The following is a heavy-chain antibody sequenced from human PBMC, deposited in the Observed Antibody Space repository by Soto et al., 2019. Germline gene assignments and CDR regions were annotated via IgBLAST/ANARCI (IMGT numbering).Heavy chain of an antibody. CDR1: GFTFSSYG. D-gene: IGHD2-15*01. J-gene: IGHJ4*02. Sequence: QVQLVESGGGVVQPGRSLRLSCAASGFTFSSYGMHWVRQAPGKGLEWVAVISYDGSNKYYADSVKGRFTISRDYSKNTLYLQMNSLRAEDTAVYYCAKDFRGYCSGGSCFPFDYWGQGTLVTVSS. CDR2: ISYDGSNK. CDR3: AKDFRGYCSGGSCFPFDY. V-gene: IGHV3-30*18.